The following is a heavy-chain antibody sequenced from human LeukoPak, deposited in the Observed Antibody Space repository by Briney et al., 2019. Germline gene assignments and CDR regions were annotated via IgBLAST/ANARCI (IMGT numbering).Heavy chain of an antibody. V-gene: IGHV3-15*04. CDR2: TVSEIDGGTT. Sequence: PGGSLRLSCAASGFTFNYAWMSWVRQVPGKGLEWVGQTVSEIDGGTTDYAAPVKGRFTISRDDSKNTLYLQMNSLKTEDTAVYYCTTLLDSSGYYGAYFDYWGQGTLVTVSS. CDR3: TTLLDSSGYYGAYFDY. J-gene: IGHJ4*02. CDR1: GFTFNYAW. D-gene: IGHD3-22*01.